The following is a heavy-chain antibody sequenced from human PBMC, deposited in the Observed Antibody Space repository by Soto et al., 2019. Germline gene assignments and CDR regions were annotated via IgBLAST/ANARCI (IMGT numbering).Heavy chain of an antibody. V-gene: IGHV1-24*01. Sequence: ASVKVSCKVSGYTLTELSMHWVRQAPGKGLEWMGGFDPEDGETIYAQKFQGRVTMTEDTSTDTAYMELSSLRSEDTAVYYCATDILRFLEWSPSPYGMDVWGQGTTVTVYS. CDR3: ATDILRFLEWSPSPYGMDV. J-gene: IGHJ6*02. CDR2: FDPEDGET. D-gene: IGHD3-3*01. CDR1: GYTLTELS.